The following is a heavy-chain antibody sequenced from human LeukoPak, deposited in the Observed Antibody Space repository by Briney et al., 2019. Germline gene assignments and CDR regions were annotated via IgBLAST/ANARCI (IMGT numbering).Heavy chain of an antibody. Sequence: SQTLSLTCTVSGGSISSGGYYWSWIRQHPGKGLEWIGYIHYTGSTNYNPSLKSRVTISIDTSKNQFSLKLSSVTAADTAVYYCARHQWVPAFDIWGQGTMVTVSS. CDR1: GGSISSGGYY. CDR3: ARHQWVPAFDI. CDR2: IHYTGST. V-gene: IGHV4-31*03. D-gene: IGHD1-26*01. J-gene: IGHJ3*02.